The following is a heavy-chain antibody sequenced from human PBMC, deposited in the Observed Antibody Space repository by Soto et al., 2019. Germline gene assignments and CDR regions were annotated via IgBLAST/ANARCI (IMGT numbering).Heavy chain of an antibody. J-gene: IGHJ4*02. CDR3: ARGFPSMTYYGEYYFDY. V-gene: IGHV3-53*01. Sequence: EVQLVESGGGLIQAGGSLRLSYEAFGFTVSTNYMSWVRQTPGKGLEWVSVFYSGGSTFYADSVKGRFTISRDNSRNTLYLQMRSLRAEDTAVYYCARGFPSMTYYGEYYFDYWGQGTLVTVSS. CDR1: GFTVSTNY. D-gene: IGHD3-10*01. CDR2: FYSGGST.